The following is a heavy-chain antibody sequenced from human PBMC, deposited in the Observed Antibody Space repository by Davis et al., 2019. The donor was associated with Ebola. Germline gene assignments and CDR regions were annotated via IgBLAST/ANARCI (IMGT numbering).Heavy chain of an antibody. CDR1: GFTFNNYA. D-gene: IGHD4-17*01. J-gene: IGHJ2*01. V-gene: IGHV3-23*01. CDR2: IFGDRT. CDR3: AKARTTAITYNWDLDL. Sequence: GESLKISCAASGFTFNNYAMTWVRQAPGKGLDWVSGIFGDRTFYADSVKGRFTISRDTSKNTLYLQMNSLRAEDTAEYFCAKARTTAITYNWDLDLWGRGTLVTVSS.